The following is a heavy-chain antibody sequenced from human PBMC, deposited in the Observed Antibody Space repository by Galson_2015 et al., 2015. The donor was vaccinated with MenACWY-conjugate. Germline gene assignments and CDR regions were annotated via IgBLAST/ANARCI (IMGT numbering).Heavy chain of an antibody. CDR1: GFSLSSHRVG. CDR2: VSWNDGK. CDR3: ADRSGYSGGAYSGPFDY. J-gene: IGHJ4*02. V-gene: IGHV2-5*01. D-gene: IGHD1-26*01. Sequence: PALVKPPQTLPLTCTFSGFSLSSHRVGVGWIRQPPGQALEWLALVSWNDGKRYSPSLKSRLTITKDTPKNRGVLTWTNMDPVDPATYYCADRSGYSGGAYSGPFDYWGQGTLLTVSS.